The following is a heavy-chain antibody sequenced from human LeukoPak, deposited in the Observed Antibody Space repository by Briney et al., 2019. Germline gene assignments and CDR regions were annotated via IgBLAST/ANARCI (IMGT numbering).Heavy chain of an antibody. CDR1: GFILSSYD. CDR2: IRYDGTNK. J-gene: IGHJ4*02. CDR3: ARGEGGIAAAGTDF. Sequence: PGGSLRLSCAASGFILSSYDMFWVRQAPGKGLEWVALIRYDGTNKYYGDSVEGRFTISRDNSKNTLYLQMNSLRAEDTAVYYCARGEGGIAAAGTDFWGQGTLVTVSS. V-gene: IGHV3-33*07. D-gene: IGHD6-13*01.